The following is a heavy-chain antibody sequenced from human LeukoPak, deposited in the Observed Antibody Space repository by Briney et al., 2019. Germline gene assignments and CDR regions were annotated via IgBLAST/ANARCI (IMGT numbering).Heavy chain of an antibody. J-gene: IGHJ4*02. Sequence: GGSLRLSCAASEFTFSSYSMNWVRQAPGKGLEWVSYITNSGNSKSYADSVKGRFTISRDNTKNSLYLQMNGLRAEDTAVYYCARDDFSTYPGLNYFDYWGQGSLVTVSS. CDR3: ARDDFSTYPGLNYFDY. CDR1: EFTFSSYS. V-gene: IGHV3-48*01. CDR2: ITNSGNSK. D-gene: IGHD4-11*01.